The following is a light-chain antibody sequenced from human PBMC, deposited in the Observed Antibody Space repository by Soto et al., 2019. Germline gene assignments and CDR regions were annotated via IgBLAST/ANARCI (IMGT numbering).Light chain of an antibody. CDR1: QSISSD. CDR3: QQRQYSPTIT. CDR2: AAS. V-gene: IGKV1-39*01. J-gene: IGKJ5*01. Sequence: DIQLTQSPTSLSASVGDRVTITWGGSQSISSDLSWYQQKSGKAPNPLMYAASSMQRGVPSRFSGSGSGTDFTLTISSLQTEDCSIYYCQQRQYSPTITFGQGTRLEIK.